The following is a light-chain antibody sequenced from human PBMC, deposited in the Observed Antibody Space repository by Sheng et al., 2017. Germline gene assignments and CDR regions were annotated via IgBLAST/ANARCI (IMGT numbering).Light chain of an antibody. J-gene: IGKJ2*01. V-gene: IGKV3-20*01. CDR3: HQSGSSRT. Sequence: EIVLTQSPGTLSLSPGERATLSCRASQSVGSSYLAWFQQKPGQAPRLLIYGGSNRATGIPDRFSGSGSGTDFTLTITRLEPEDFAVYYCHQSGSSRTFGQGGKLEI. CDR2: GGS. CDR1: QSVGSSY.